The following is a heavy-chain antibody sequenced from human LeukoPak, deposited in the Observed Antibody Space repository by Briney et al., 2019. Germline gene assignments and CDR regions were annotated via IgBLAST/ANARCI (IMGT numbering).Heavy chain of an antibody. CDR1: GGSINSHY. D-gene: IGHD3-22*01. CDR2: MHYTGRT. CDR3: ARLLDYDSSGDPDTFDI. J-gene: IGHJ3*02. V-gene: IGHV4-59*11. Sequence: SETLSLTCTVSGGSINSHYWSWIRQPPGEELEWIGFMHYTGRTRYNPSLQSRVTMSVDTSKNHFSLKLSSPTAADTAVYFCARLLDYDSSGDPDTFDIWGQGTVVTVSS.